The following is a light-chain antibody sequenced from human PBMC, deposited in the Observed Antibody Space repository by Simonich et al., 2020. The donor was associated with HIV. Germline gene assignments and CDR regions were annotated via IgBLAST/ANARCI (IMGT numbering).Light chain of an antibody. V-gene: IGLV2-11*01. CDR3: SSYRSSGTLV. CDR2: EVN. CDR1: IRDVGGYTY. J-gene: IGLJ3*02. Sequence: QSALTKPRSVSGSPGKAVTISGTGTIRDVGGYTYVSWYQQHPGKAPILIIYEVNQRPSGSSIRFSGSKSGNTASLPISGLQAEDEADYYCSSYRSSGTLVFGGRTKLTVL.